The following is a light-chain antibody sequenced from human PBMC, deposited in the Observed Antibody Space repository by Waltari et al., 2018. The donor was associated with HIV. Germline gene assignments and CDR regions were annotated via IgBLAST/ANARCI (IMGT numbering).Light chain of an antibody. CDR1: RGLNVGHYR. V-gene: IGLV5-45*02. J-gene: IGLJ3*02. CDR3: MIWHSSAWV. Sequence: QAVLTQPSSLSASPGASASLTCTLRRGLNVGHYRIFCSQQKPGSPPQYLLRYKSDSDKQQGSGVPSRFSGSKDASANAGILLIAGLQSEDEADYYCMIWHSSAWVFGGGTKLTVL. CDR2: YKSDSDK.